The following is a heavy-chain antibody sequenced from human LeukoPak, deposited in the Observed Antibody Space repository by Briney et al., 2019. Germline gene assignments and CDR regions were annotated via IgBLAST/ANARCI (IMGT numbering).Heavy chain of an antibody. CDR3: AKNLIAARRPYYYYGMDV. Sequence: AGGSLRLSCAASGFTFGTYWMSWVRQAPGKGLEWVAVISYDGSNKYYADSVKGRFTISRDNSKNTLYLQMNSLRAEDTAVYYCAKNLIAARRPYYYYGMDVWGQGTTVTVSS. CDR2: ISYDGSNK. V-gene: IGHV3-30*18. D-gene: IGHD6-6*01. CDR1: GFTFGTYW. J-gene: IGHJ6*02.